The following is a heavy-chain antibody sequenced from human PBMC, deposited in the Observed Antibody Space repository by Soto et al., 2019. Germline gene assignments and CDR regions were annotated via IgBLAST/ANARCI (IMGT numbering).Heavy chain of an antibody. D-gene: IGHD1-26*01. Sequence: GASVKVSCKASGYTFTSYAMHWVRQAPGQRLEWMGWINAGNGNTKYSQKFQGRVTITRDTSASTAYMELSSLRSEDTAVYYCARDMVGDNDAYDIWGQGTMVTVSS. CDR2: INAGNGNT. CDR3: ARDMVGDNDAYDI. V-gene: IGHV1-3*01. CDR1: GYTFTSYA. J-gene: IGHJ3*02.